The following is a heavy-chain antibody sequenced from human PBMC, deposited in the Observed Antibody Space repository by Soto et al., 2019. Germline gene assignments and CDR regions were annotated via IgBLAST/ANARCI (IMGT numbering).Heavy chain of an antibody. D-gene: IGHD6-13*01. V-gene: IGHV4-31*11. CDR3: ARVFSDSSSFFDP. CDR2: IYYSGST. J-gene: IGHJ5*02. CDR1: GVSINSNYF. Sequence: SETLSLTCAVSGVSINSNYFWGWIRQHPGKGLEWIGYIYYSGSTYYNPSLKSRVTISVDTSKNRFSLKLSSVTAADTAVYYCARVFSDSSSFFDPWGQGTLVTVSS.